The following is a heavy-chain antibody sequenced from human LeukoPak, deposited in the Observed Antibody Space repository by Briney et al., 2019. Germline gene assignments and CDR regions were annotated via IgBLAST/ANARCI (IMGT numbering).Heavy chain of an antibody. V-gene: IGHV3-21*01. D-gene: IGHD6-13*01. J-gene: IGHJ4*02. CDR1: GFTFSSYS. CDR2: ISSSSSYI. CDR3: ARDGVAAAGSYFDY. Sequence: PGGSLRLSCAASGFTFSSYSMNWVRQAPGKGLEWVSSISSSSSYIYYADSVKGRFTISRDNAKNSLYLQMNSLRAEDTAVYYCARDGVAAAGSYFDYWGQGTLVTVPS.